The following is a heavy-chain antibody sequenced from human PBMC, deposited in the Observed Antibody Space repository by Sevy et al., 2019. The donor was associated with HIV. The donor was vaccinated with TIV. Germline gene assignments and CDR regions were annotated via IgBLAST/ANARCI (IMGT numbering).Heavy chain of an antibody. J-gene: IGHJ4*02. D-gene: IGHD3-22*01. CDR1: GHTLNRLG. V-gene: IGHV1-24*01. CDR3: AATKYYYENSGSPFDY. Sequence: ASVKVSCKVYGHTLNRLGIHWVRQAPGKGLEWMGSFDPEDGETFQAQKFQGRVTMTDDTSTDTAYMELSSLRAEDTAVYYCAATKYYYENSGSPFDYWGQGTLVTVSS. CDR2: FDPEDGET.